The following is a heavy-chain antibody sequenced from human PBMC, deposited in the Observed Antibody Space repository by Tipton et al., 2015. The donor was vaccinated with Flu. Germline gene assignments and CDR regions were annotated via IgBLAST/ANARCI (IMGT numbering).Heavy chain of an antibody. CDR3: ASSNYYDSSGFPDY. D-gene: IGHD3-22*01. CDR2: VSTSGRYI. CDR1: GFSFSSYW. J-gene: IGHJ4*01. V-gene: IGHV3-21*01. Sequence: SLRLSCAASGFSFSSYWMSWVRQAPGKGLEWVSTVSTSGRYIYYADSVKGRFTISRDNAKNSLYLQMNSLRAEDTAVYYCASSNYYDSSGFPDYWGREPWSPSPQ.